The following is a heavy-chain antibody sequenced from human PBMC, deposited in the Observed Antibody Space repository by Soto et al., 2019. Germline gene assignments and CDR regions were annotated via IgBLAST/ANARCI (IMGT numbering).Heavy chain of an antibody. CDR1: GYTFTSYA. CDR3: GYGSGSYYNTDYYYMDV. CDR2: INAGNGNT. Sequence: SVKVSCKASGYTFTSYAMHWVRHAAGKSLEGMGWINAGNGNTTYSQKFQGRVPITRDTSASTAYMELSSLRYEDTAVYYCGYGSGSYYNTDYYYMDVWGKGTTVTVSS. J-gene: IGHJ6*03. D-gene: IGHD3-10*01. V-gene: IGHV1-3*01.